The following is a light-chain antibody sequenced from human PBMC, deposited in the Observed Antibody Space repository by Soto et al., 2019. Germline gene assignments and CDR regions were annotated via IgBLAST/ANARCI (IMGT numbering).Light chain of an antibody. Sequence: EVVLTQSPGTLSLSPRERATLSCRASQSVSNNYLAWYQHKPGQAPRLLIYGASNRAPGIPDRFSGSGSGPDFTLTISRLEPEDFAVYYCQQYAASPRTFGQGTLVYVK. CDR3: QQYAASPRT. CDR2: GAS. CDR1: QSVSNNY. V-gene: IGKV3-20*01. J-gene: IGKJ1*01.